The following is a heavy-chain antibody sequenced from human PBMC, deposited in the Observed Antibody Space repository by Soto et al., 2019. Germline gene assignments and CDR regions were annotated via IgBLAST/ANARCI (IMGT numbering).Heavy chain of an antibody. D-gene: IGHD3-22*01. CDR1: GGSFSGYY. CDR2: INHSGST. V-gene: IGHV4-34*01. Sequence: SETLSLTCAVYGGSFSGYYGSWIRQPPGKGLEWIGEINHSGSTNYNPSLKSRVTISVDTSKNQFSLKLTSVTAADTAVYYCARGPITTNPRFDPWGQGTLVTVSS. J-gene: IGHJ5*02. CDR3: ARGPITTNPRFDP.